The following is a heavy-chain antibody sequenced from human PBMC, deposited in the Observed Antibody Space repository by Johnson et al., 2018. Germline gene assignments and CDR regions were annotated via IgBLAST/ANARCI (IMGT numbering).Heavy chain of an antibody. D-gene: IGHD3-3*01. V-gene: IGHV3-23*01. Sequence: VQLQESGGGLVQPGGSLRLSCAASGFTFSTDAMNWIRQTPGKGLEWVSTISGSGGSTYYADSVKGRFTISRDNSKNTLYLQMNSLRAEDTAVYYCARNYDFWSTYSYYYYMDVWGNGTTVTVSS. CDR2: ISGSGGST. CDR3: ARNYDFWSTYSYYYYMDV. J-gene: IGHJ6*03. CDR1: GFTFSTDA.